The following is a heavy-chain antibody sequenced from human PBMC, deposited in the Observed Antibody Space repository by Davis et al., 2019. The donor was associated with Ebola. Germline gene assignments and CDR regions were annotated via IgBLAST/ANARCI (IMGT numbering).Heavy chain of an antibody. D-gene: IGHD5-18*01. CDR2: INHSGST. CDR1: GGSFSGYY. J-gene: IGHJ6*02. CDR3: ARARRGYSYGTYYYYGMDV. V-gene: IGHV4-34*01. Sequence: MPSETLSLTCAVYGGSFSGYYWSWIRQPPGKGLEWIGEINHSGSTNYNPSLKSRVTISVDTSKNQFSLKLSSVTAADTAVYYCARARRGYSYGTYYYYGMDVWGQGTTVTVSS.